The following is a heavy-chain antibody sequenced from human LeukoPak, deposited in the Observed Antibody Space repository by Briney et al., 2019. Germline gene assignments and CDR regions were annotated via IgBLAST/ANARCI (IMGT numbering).Heavy chain of an antibody. CDR1: GGSISNYY. Sequence: SETLSLTCTVSGGSISNYYWSWIRQPPGKGLEWIGYIYYTGSTNYNPSLKSRVTISVDTSKNQFSLKLTSVTAADTAVYYCARVGCNSGWYLDYWGQGTLVTVSS. V-gene: IGHV4-59*01. J-gene: IGHJ4*02. D-gene: IGHD6-19*01. CDR2: IYYTGST. CDR3: ARVGCNSGWYLDY.